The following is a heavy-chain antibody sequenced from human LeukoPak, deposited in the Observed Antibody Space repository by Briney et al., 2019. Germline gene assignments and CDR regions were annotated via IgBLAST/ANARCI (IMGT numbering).Heavy chain of an antibody. V-gene: IGHV4-34*01. CDR3: ARGRAVDY. CDR1: GGSFSGYY. J-gene: IGHJ4*02. CDR2: INHSGST. Sequence: SETLSLTCALYGGSFSGYYWSWIRQPPGKGLEWIGEINHSGSTNYNPSLKSRVTISVDTSKNQFSLKLSSVTAADTAVYYCARGRAVDYWGQGTLVTVSS.